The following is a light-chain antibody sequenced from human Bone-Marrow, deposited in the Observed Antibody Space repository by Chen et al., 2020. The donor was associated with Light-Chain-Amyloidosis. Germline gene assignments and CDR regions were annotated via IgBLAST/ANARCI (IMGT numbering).Light chain of an antibody. J-gene: IGLJ1*01. CDR2: DVG. Sequence: QSALTQPASVSGSPGQSITISCTGTSSDVGGYNYGSWYQQHPGKAPKRMIYDVGNRPAGVSNRCSGCKSGNTASLTISGLQAEDEADYYCSSYTSSSPLYVFGTGTKVTVL. CDR3: SSYTSSSPLYV. V-gene: IGLV2-14*03. CDR1: SSDVGGYNY.